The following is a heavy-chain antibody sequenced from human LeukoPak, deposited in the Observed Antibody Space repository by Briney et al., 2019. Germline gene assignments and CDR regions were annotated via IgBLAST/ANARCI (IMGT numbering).Heavy chain of an antibody. V-gene: IGHV3-53*03. Sequence: GGSLRLSCAASGFTVSSNYMSWVRQAPGKGLEWVSVIYSGGSTYYADSVKGRFTISRDNAKNSLYLQMNSLRAEDTALYYCARGRWYYDSSGLTLLDAFDIWGQGTMVTVSS. CDR3: ARGRWYYDSSGLTLLDAFDI. D-gene: IGHD3-22*01. CDR2: IYSGGST. CDR1: GFTVSSNY. J-gene: IGHJ3*02.